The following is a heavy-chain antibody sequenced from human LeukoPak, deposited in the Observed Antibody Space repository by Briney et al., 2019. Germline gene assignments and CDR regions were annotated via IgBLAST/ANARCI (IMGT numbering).Heavy chain of an antibody. CDR3: ARDLGGSCSSDNWFDP. D-gene: IGHD2-15*01. CDR2: IYGSGRT. J-gene: IGHJ5*02. Sequence: PSQTLSLTCTVSGDSISSGSYYWGWIRQPAGKGLEWIGRIYGSGRTNYNLSLKSRVTISVDTSKNQFSLRLSSVTAADTAVYYCARDLGGSCSSDNWFDPWGQGTLVTISS. CDR1: GDSISSGSYY. V-gene: IGHV4-61*02.